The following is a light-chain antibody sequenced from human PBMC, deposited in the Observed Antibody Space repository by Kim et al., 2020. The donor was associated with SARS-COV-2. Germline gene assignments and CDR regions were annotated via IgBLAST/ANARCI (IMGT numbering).Light chain of an antibody. CDR3: QAWDISTLI. Sequence: SYELTQPPSVSVSPGQTARITCSGDKLGDKYVSWYQQKPGQSPVLVMYQNKKRPSGTPERFSGSNSGNTATLIIGETQAMDEADYYCQAWDISTLIFGGGTQLTVL. CDR2: QNK. J-gene: IGLJ2*01. V-gene: IGLV3-1*01. CDR1: KLGDKY.